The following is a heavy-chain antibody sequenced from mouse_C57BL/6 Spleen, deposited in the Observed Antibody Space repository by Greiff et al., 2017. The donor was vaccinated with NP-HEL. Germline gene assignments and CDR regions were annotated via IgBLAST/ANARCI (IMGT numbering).Heavy chain of an antibody. Sequence: DVMLVESGGGLVQPGGSLSLSCAASGFTFTDYYMSWVRQPPGKALEWLGFIRNKANGYTTEYSASVKGRFTISRDNSQSILYLQMNALRAEDSATYYCARSRSRYAMDYWGQGTSVTVSS. CDR1: GFTFTDYY. CDR2: IRNKANGYTT. V-gene: IGHV7-3*01. J-gene: IGHJ4*01. CDR3: ARSRSRYAMDY.